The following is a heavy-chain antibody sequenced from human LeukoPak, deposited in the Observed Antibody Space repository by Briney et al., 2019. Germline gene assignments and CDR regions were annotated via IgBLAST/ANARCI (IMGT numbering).Heavy chain of an antibody. CDR1: GFTFSDYY. Sequence: GGSLRLSCAASGFTFSDYYMSWVRQAPGKGLEWVANIQPDGSAKYYVDSVKGRFTISRDNAKNSLDLQMNSLRAEDTAVYYCARGCSVGDWGQGTLVTVSS. V-gene: IGHV3-7*01. D-gene: IGHD1-26*01. CDR2: IQPDGSAK. J-gene: IGHJ4*02. CDR3: ARGCSVGD.